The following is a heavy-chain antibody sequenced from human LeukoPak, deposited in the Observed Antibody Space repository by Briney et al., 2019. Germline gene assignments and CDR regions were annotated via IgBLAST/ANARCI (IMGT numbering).Heavy chain of an antibody. D-gene: IGHD3-22*01. V-gene: IGHV3-23*01. CDR2: TSSGGDYT. CDR1: GFTFNIYA. Sequence: PGGSLRLSCAASGFTFNIYAMSWVRQAPGKGLEWVSSTSSGGDYTYYAGSVKGRFTISRDNSKNTLYLQMNSLRAEDTATYYCAKDRPNYYESNGHYYRRDGDSWGQGTLVTVSS. J-gene: IGHJ5*01. CDR3: AKDRPNYYESNGHYYRRDGDS.